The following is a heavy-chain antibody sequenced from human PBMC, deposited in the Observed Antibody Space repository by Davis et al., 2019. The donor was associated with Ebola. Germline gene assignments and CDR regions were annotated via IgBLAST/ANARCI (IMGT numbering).Heavy chain of an antibody. D-gene: IGHD3-16*01. Sequence: SETLSPTCAVYGGSSSGYYWSWIRQPPGKGLEWIGEINHSGSTNYNPSLKSRVTISVDTSKNQFSLKLSSVTAADTAVYYCARPYYDYVWGSYGSGYFDYWGQGTLVTVSS. CDR3: ARPYYDYVWGSYGSGYFDY. CDR2: INHSGST. J-gene: IGHJ4*02. V-gene: IGHV4-34*01. CDR1: GGSSSGYY.